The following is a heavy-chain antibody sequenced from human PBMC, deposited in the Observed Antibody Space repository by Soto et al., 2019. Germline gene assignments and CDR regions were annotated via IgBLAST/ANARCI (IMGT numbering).Heavy chain of an antibody. Sequence: QLQLQESGPGLVKPSETLSLTCTVSGGSISSSSYYGGWIRQPPGKGLEWIGSIFYSGSTYYNPSLRSRVTISVDKSKSHFSLKLSSVTAADTAIYYCARQVVTASSPMYYFDYWGQGTLVTVSS. CDR1: GGSISSSSYY. D-gene: IGHD2-21*02. J-gene: IGHJ4*02. CDR2: IFYSGST. CDR3: ARQVVTASSPMYYFDY. V-gene: IGHV4-39*01.